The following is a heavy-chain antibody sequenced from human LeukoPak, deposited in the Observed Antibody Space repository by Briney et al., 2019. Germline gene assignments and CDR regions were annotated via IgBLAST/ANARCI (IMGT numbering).Heavy chain of an antibody. J-gene: IGHJ6*03. CDR1: GFTFDDYG. CDR2: INWNGGST. V-gene: IGHV3-20*04. CDR3: ARDHYDSSGYYPNYMDV. Sequence: RTGGSLRLSCAASGFTFDDYGMSWVRQAPGKGLEWVSGINWNGGSTGYADSVKGRFTISRDNAKNSLYLQMNSLRAEDTALYYCARDHYDSSGYYPNYMDVWGKGTTVTVSS. D-gene: IGHD3-22*01.